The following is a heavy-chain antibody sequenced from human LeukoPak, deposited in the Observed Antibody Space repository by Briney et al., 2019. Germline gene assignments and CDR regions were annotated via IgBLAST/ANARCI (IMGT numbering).Heavy chain of an antibody. D-gene: IGHD3-22*01. CDR2: IIPVFGTA. CDR1: GGTFSSYA. Sequence: GASVKVSCKASGGTFSSYAISWVRQAPGQGLEWMGGIIPVFGTANYAQKFKGRVTITTDESTSTASMELSSLRSEDTAVYYCAREPAKTYYYDSSGYYYGYWGQGTLVTVSS. V-gene: IGHV1-69*05. J-gene: IGHJ4*02. CDR3: AREPAKTYYYDSSGYYYGY.